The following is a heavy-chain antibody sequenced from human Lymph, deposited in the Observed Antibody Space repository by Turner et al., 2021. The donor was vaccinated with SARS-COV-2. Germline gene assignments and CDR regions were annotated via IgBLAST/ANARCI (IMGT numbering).Heavy chain of an antibody. CDR1: GFTFSSYA. CDR3: AKDPNWYVLSAVDY. J-gene: IGHJ4*02. Sequence: EVQLLESGGGLVQPGGSLRICCAASGFTFSSYAMSWVRQARGKGLEWVSTISSSGGSTYYADSVKGRFTISRDNSKNTLYLKMNSLRAEDTAVYYCAKDPNWYVLSAVDYWGQGTLVTVSS. D-gene: IGHD1-1*01. V-gene: IGHV3-23*01. CDR2: ISSSGGST.